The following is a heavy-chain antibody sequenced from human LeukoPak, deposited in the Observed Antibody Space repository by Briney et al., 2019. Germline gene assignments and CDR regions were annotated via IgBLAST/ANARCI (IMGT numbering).Heavy chain of an antibody. Sequence: PGGSLRLSCAASGFTFDNYAMSWVRQAPGKGLEWVSGTSDSSGTTYYADSVKGRFTISRDNSKNTLYLQMNSLRAGDTAVYYCAKGLTSDYWGQGTLVTVSS. J-gene: IGHJ4*02. D-gene: IGHD2-21*02. CDR3: AKGLTSDY. CDR2: TSDSSGTT. V-gene: IGHV3-23*01. CDR1: GFTFDNYA.